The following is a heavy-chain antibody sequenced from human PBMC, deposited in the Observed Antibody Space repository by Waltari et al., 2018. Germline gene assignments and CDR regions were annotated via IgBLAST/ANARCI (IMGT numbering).Heavy chain of an antibody. Sequence: EVQLVESGGGLAQPGGSLRLSCAASGLSFSNYWMTWVRQASGKGPGWVANIKQDGSEKYYMDSVKGRFTSARDNAKNSLYLQMNNLRVEDTAVYYCTRGGRDSSWYWRDWGQGTLVTVSS. V-gene: IGHV3-7*01. D-gene: IGHD6-13*01. CDR3: TRGGRDSSWYWRD. CDR2: IKQDGSEK. CDR1: GLSFSNYW. J-gene: IGHJ4*02.